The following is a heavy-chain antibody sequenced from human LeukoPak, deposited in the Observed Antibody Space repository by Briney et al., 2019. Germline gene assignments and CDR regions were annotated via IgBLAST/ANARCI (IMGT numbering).Heavy chain of an antibody. Sequence: GGSLRLSCAASGFTFSNAWMSWVRQAPGQGLEWVGRIKSKTDGGTTDYAAPVTGRFTISRDDSKNTLYVRMNGLRTEDTAVYYCTTGARSHGYLFDRWGQGTLVTVSS. D-gene: IGHD5-18*01. CDR2: IKSKTDGGTT. V-gene: IGHV3-15*01. J-gene: IGHJ4*02. CDR1: GFTFSNAW. CDR3: TTGARSHGYLFDR.